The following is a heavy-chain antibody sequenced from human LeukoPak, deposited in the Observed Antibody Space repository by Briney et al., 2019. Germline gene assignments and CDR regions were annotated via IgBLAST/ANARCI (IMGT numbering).Heavy chain of an antibody. V-gene: IGHV3-64D*06. J-gene: IGHJ4*02. Sequence: GGSLRLSCSASGFTFSDYAMHWVRQASGKGLQYVLAINSNGLSTYYTDSVKGRFTISRDNSRNTVYLQMSSLRAEDTAVYYCVKELQTITSPFDYWGQGTLVTVSS. CDR3: VKELQTITSPFDY. D-gene: IGHD5-24*01. CDR2: INSNGLST. CDR1: GFTFSDYA.